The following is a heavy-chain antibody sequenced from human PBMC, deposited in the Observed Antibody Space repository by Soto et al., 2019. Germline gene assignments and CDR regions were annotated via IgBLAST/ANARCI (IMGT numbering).Heavy chain of an antibody. Sequence: QVQLVESGGGVVQPGTSLSLSCVGSGFTFRSYVIHWVRQAPGKGLEWVALTSYDGSNNFYDDSVEDRFTISRHNSRNTVELPMCSLTFEGTAIYYCARWGTTGGLDVWGQGTLVSVSS. CDR3: ARWGTTGGLDV. D-gene: IGHD3-16*01. CDR2: TSYDGSNN. V-gene: IGHV3-33*05. J-gene: IGHJ4*02. CDR1: GFTFRSYV.